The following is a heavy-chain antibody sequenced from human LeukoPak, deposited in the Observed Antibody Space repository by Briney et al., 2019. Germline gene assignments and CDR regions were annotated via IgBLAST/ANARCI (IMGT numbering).Heavy chain of an antibody. V-gene: IGHV1-24*01. Sequence: GASVKVSCKVSGYTLTELSMHWVRQAPGKGLEWMGGFDPEDGETIYAQKFQGRVTMTEDTSTDTAYMELSSLRSEDTAVYYCATGRGSGYYYDSSGIMDWGQGTLVTVSS. J-gene: IGHJ4*02. CDR1: GYTLTELS. D-gene: IGHD3-22*01. CDR2: FDPEDGET. CDR3: ATGRGSGYYYDSSGIMD.